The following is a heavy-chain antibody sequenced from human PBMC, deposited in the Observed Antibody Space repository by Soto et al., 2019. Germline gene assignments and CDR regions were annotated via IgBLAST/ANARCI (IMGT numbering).Heavy chain of an antibody. CDR1: GFTFEDHA. D-gene: IGHD3-22*01. CDR3: AKGRGALTVVSNWFDP. J-gene: IGHJ5*02. CDR2: INWNSGFT. V-gene: IGHV3-9*01. Sequence: GGSLRLSCAAIGFTFEDHAMHWLRQVPGKGLEWVAGINWNSGFTGYADSVKGRFTISRDNANNSLHLEMISLKSEDTAMYYCAKGRGALTVVSNWFDPWGQGTLVTVSS.